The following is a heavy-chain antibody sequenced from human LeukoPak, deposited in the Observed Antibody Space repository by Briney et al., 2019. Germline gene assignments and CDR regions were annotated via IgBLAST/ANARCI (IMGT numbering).Heavy chain of an antibody. J-gene: IGHJ4*02. D-gene: IGHD3-3*01. V-gene: IGHV4-34*01. Sequence: SETLSLTCGVSGGSFSGSYWGWIRQPPGEGLEWIGEINLSGSTYYNSSLTSRVTISLDTSKNQFSLNLRSVTTADTAVYYCARVSISLFGVVTAHFDSWGQGTLVAVSS. CDR2: INLSGST. CDR1: GGSFSGSY. CDR3: ARVSISLFGVVTAHFDS.